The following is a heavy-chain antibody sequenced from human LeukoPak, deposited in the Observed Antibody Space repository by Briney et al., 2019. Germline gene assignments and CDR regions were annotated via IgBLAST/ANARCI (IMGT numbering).Heavy chain of an antibody. J-gene: IGHJ6*02. CDR3: AGARSELWFGELLRPYFYSGRDV. CDR2: INHSGST. CDR1: GGSFSGYY. V-gene: IGHV4-34*01. Sequence: KPSETLSLTCAVYGGSFSGYYWSWIRQPPGKGLEWIGEINHSGSTNYNPSLKSRVTISVDTSKNKFSLKLSSVTAADTAVYYCAGARSELWFGELLRPYFYSGRDVGGQGTRVTVS. D-gene: IGHD3-10*01.